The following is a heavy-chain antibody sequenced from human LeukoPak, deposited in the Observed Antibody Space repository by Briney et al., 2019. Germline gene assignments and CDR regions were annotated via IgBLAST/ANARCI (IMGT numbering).Heavy chain of an antibody. Sequence: GGSLRLSCAASGFTFSSYAMSWVRQAPGKGLEWVSAISGSGGSTYYADSVKGRFTISRDNSKNTLYLQMNSLRAEDTAVYYCVRRTYYYDSSGYHDAFDTWGQGTMVTVSS. V-gene: IGHV3-23*01. J-gene: IGHJ3*02. CDR3: VRRTYYYDSSGYHDAFDT. CDR1: GFTFSSYA. CDR2: ISGSGGST. D-gene: IGHD3-22*01.